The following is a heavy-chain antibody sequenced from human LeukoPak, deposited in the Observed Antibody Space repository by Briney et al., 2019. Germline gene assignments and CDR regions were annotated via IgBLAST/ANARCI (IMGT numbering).Heavy chain of an antibody. CDR3: AKEQGYCSTTRCYNGLDY. Sequence: GGSLRLSCAASGFTFSNYATSWVRQAPGKGLEWVSVITGGGGSTYYADSVKGRFTISRDDSKNTLYLQMNSLRAEDTAVYYCAKEQGYCSTTRCYNGLDYWAREPWSPSPQ. CDR2: ITGGGGST. CDR1: GFTFSNYA. D-gene: IGHD2-2*02. J-gene: IGHJ4*02. V-gene: IGHV3-23*01.